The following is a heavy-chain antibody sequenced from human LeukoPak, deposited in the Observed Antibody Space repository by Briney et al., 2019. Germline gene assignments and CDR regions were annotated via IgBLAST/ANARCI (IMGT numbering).Heavy chain of an antibody. J-gene: IGHJ4*02. Sequence: GGSLRLSCAASGFIFSSYAMSWVRQAPGKGLEWVSVLSASGGSTYYADSMKGRFTVSRDNSKNTLYLQMSSLRVEDTAVYYCAKRYCSGTSCNYFDYWGQGTLVTVSS. CDR2: LSASGGST. CDR1: GFIFSSYA. CDR3: AKRYCSGTSCNYFDY. D-gene: IGHD2-15*01. V-gene: IGHV3-23*01.